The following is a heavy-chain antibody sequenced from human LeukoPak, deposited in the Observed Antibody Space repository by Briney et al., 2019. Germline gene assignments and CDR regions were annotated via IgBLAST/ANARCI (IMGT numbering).Heavy chain of an antibody. J-gene: IGHJ4*02. V-gene: IGHV3-7*01. Sequence: GGSPRLSCVASGFTFSTYWMTWVRQAPGKGLEWVANIKHAGSERYYVDSVKGRFTISRDNAKNSVYLQMSSLRAEDTAVYYCARDSGLSGYDLLDYWDQGTLVTVSS. CDR3: ARDSGLSGYDLLDY. CDR1: GFTFSTYW. CDR2: IKHAGSER. D-gene: IGHD5-12*01.